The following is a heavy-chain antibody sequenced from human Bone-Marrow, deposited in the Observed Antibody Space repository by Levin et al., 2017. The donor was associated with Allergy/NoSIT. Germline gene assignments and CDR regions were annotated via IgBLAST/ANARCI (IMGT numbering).Heavy chain of an antibody. V-gene: IGHV3-43*01. J-gene: IGHJ4*02. CDR1: GFTFDDYT. Sequence: GGSLRLSCAASGFTFDDYTMHWVRQVPGKGLEWVSAISWNGGITKYADSVKGRFTISRDNSKNSLYLEMNSLRTDDTALYYCTKGGDDSAMTSPFDFWGQGTLVTVSS. CDR2: ISWNGGIT. D-gene: IGHD5-18*01. CDR3: TKGGDDSAMTSPFDF.